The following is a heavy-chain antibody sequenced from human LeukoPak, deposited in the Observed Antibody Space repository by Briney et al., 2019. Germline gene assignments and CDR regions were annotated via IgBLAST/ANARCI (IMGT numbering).Heavy chain of an antibody. CDR3: AKDLGSGALLYYCYMDV. V-gene: IGHV3-23*01. CDR1: GFTFSSYA. Sequence: PGRSLRLSCAASGFTFSSYAMNWVRQAPGKGLEWVSGISGSADSTHYADSVKGRFTVSRDNSKNTLYLQMNSLRAEDTAVYYCAKDLGSGALLYYCYMDVWGKGTTVTVSS. CDR2: ISGSADST. D-gene: IGHD2-15*01. J-gene: IGHJ6*03.